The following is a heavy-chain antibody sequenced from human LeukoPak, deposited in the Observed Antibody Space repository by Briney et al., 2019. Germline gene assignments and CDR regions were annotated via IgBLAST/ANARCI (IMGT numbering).Heavy chain of an antibody. CDR3: ARAPLGGWKQTSWYYFDY. V-gene: IGHV3-53*01. CDR2: IYSGGST. J-gene: IGHJ4*02. Sequence: PGGSLRLSCAASGFTFSDYYMSWVRQAPGKGLEWVSVIYSGGSTYYADSVKGRFTISRDNSKNTLYLQMNSLRAEDTAVYYCARAPLGGWKQTSWYYFDYWGQGTLVTVSS. D-gene: IGHD3-10*01. CDR1: GFTFSDYY.